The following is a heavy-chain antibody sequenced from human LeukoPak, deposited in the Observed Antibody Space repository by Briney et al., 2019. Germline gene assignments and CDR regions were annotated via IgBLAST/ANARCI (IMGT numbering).Heavy chain of an antibody. CDR3: ARVKGGATYFDY. CDR1: GYTFISYG. V-gene: IGHV1-18*01. CDR2: ISAYNGNT. Sequence: ASVKVSCKASGYTFISYGISWVRQAPGQGLEWMGWISAYNGNTNYAQKLQGRVTMTTDTSTNTAYMELRSLRSDDTAVYYCARVKGGATYFDYWGQGTLVTVSS. D-gene: IGHD1-26*01. J-gene: IGHJ4*02.